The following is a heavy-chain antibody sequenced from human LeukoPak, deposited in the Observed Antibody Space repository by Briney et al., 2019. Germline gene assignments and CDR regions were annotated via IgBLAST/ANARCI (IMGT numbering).Heavy chain of an antibody. CDR3: ARGRAHSGSRPPYYYYYYMDA. D-gene: IGHD1-26*01. CDR1: GGSISSYY. J-gene: IGHJ6*03. CDR2: IYTSGST. Sequence: SETLSLTCTVSGGSISSYYWSWIRQPAGKGLEWIGRIYTSGSTNYNPSLKSRVTMSVDTSKNQFSLKLSSVTAADTAVYYCARGRAHSGSRPPYYYYYYMDAWGKGTTVTVSS. V-gene: IGHV4-4*07.